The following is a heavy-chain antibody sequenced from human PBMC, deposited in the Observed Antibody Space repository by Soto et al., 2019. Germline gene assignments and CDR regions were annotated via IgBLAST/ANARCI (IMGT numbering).Heavy chain of an antibody. J-gene: IGHJ4*02. CDR1: GFTFSSYG. V-gene: IGHV3-33*01. CDR2: IWYDGSNK. CDR3: ARDFDYGDYGRPSHFDY. Sequence: QVQLVESGGGVVQPGRSLRLSCAASGFTFSSYGMHWVRQAPGKGLEWVAVIWYDGSNKYYADSVKGRFTISRDNSKNTLYLQMNSLRAEDTAVYYCARDFDYGDYGRPSHFDYWGQGTLVTVSS. D-gene: IGHD4-17*01.